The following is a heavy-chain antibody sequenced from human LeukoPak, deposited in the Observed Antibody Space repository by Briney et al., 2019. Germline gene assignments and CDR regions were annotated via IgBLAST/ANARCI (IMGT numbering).Heavy chain of an antibody. D-gene: IGHD6-13*01. CDR3: ARDHFGIAAAGSYFDY. Sequence: GGSLRLSCAASGFTFSSYAMHWVRQAPGKGLEWVAIISYDGSNKYYAESVKGRFTISRDNSKNTLYLQMNSLRAEDTAVYYCARDHFGIAAAGSYFDYWGQETLVTVSS. CDR2: ISYDGSNK. J-gene: IGHJ4*02. CDR1: GFTFSSYA. V-gene: IGHV3-30*04.